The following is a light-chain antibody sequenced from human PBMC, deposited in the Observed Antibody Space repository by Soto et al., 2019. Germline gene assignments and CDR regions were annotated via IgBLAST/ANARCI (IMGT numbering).Light chain of an antibody. Sequence: DIQLTQSPSFLSASVGDRVTITCRASQGISSYLAWYQQKPGTAPKLLIYAASTLQSGVPSRVSGSGFGTEFTLTISSLQPEDFATYYCQQLNSYPQAFGQGTRLEIK. J-gene: IGKJ5*01. CDR1: QGISSY. CDR3: QQLNSYPQA. V-gene: IGKV1-9*01. CDR2: AAS.